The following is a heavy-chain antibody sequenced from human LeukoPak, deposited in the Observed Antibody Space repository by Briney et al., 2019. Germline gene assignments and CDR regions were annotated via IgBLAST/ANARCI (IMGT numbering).Heavy chain of an antibody. CDR1: GGSISSSSYY. D-gene: IGHD3-3*01. CDR2: IYYDGST. V-gene: IGHV4-39*01. CDR3: ARQADFFSA. Sequence: SETLSLTCTVSGGSISSSSYYWGWIRQPPGKGLEWIGSIYYDGSTLYRQSLKSRVSISQDVSRNHFSLKLTSVTAADTAMYYCARQADFFSAWGQGTLVIVSS. J-gene: IGHJ5*02.